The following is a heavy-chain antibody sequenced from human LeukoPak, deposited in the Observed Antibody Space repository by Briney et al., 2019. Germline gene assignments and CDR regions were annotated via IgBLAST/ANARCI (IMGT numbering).Heavy chain of an antibody. Sequence: SETLSLTCTVSGYSISNGYYWGWIRQPPGKGLEWIGSIYHSGSTYYNPSLKSRVTISVDTSKNQFSLKLSSVTAADTAVYYCARDRLYYDILTGHLKNWGQGTLVTVSS. D-gene: IGHD3-9*01. J-gene: IGHJ4*02. CDR3: ARDRLYYDILTGHLKN. V-gene: IGHV4-38-2*02. CDR2: IYHSGST. CDR1: GYSISNGYY.